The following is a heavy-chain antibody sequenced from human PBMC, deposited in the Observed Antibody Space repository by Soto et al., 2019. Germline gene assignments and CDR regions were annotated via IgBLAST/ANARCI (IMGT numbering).Heavy chain of an antibody. D-gene: IGHD3-10*01. CDR2: IYYSGST. J-gene: IGHJ6*02. V-gene: IGHV4-31*03. CDR3: ARRGGFGDYYYYGMDV. Sequence: ASETLSLTCTVSGGSISSGGYYWSWIRQHPGKGLEWIGYIYYSGSTYYNPSLKSRVTISVDTSKNQFSLKLSSVTAADTAVYYCARRGGFGDYYYYGMDVWGQGTTVTLSS. CDR1: GGSISSGGYY.